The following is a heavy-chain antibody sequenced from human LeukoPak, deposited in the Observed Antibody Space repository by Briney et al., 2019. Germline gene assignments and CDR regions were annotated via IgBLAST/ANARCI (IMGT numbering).Heavy chain of an antibody. J-gene: IGHJ5*02. CDR2: IYYSGGT. D-gene: IGHD6-13*01. V-gene: IGHV4-39*01. CDR3: ARQDSSSWIRRWFDP. CDR1: GGSISSSSYY. Sequence: SETLSLTCTVSGGSISSSSYYWGWIRQPPGKGLEWIGSIYYSGGTYYNPSLKSRVTISVDTSKNQFSLKLSSVTAADTAVYYCARQDSSSWIRRWFDPWGQGTLVTVSS.